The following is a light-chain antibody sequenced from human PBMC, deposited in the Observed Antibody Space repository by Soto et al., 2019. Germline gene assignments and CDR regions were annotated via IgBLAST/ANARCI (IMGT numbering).Light chain of an antibody. V-gene: IGKV3-20*01. Sequence: EIVLTQSPGTLSLSPGESAALXXXASQSVTSNYLVWYRQKPGQAPRLLIYAISSRAAGIPDRFNGSGSGTDSTLTITRLEPEDSAVYYCQQHSTSPWTFGQGTRVEV. CDR2: AIS. J-gene: IGKJ1*01. CDR1: QSVTSNY. CDR3: QQHSTSPWT.